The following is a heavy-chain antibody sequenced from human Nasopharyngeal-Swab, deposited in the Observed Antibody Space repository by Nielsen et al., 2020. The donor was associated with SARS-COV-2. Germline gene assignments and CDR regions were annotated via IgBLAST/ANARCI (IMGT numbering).Heavy chain of an antibody. CDR1: GYTFNNYF. CDR3: ARRGRCSGSSCDMDV. D-gene: IGHD2-2*01. V-gene: IGHV1-46*02. CDR2: INPGSGGT. Sequence: SVNVSCKASGYTFNNYFIHWVRQAPGQGLEWMGMINPGSGGTTYAQKFQGRVTMTRDTSTSTVFMDLSSLRSEDTAVYYCARRGRCSGSSCDMDVWGQGTTVTVSS. J-gene: IGHJ6*02.